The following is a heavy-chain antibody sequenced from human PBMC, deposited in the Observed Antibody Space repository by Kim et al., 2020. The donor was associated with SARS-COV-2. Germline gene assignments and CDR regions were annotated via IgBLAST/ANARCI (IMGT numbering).Heavy chain of an antibody. D-gene: IGHD3-22*01. Sequence: SETLSLTCTVSGGSISSYYWSWIRQPPGKGLEWIGYIYYSGSTNYNPSLKSRVTISVDTSKNQFSLKLSSVTAADTAVYYCARFGYYDSSGYYRLDAFDIWGQGTMVTVSS. J-gene: IGHJ3*02. CDR1: GGSISSYY. CDR2: IYYSGST. V-gene: IGHV4-59*01. CDR3: ARFGYYDSSGYYRLDAFDI.